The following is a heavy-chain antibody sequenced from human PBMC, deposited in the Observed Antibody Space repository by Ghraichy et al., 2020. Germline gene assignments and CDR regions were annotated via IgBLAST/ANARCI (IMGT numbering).Heavy chain of an antibody. D-gene: IGHD2-2*01. V-gene: IGHV4-34*01. Sequence: SQTLSLTCAVYGGSFSGYYWSWIRQPPGKGLGWIGEINHSVSTNYNPSLKSRVTISVDTAKNQFSLKLSSVTAAETAVYYCASEGPEIGYCSSTSCAYFDYWGQGTLVTVSS. J-gene: IGHJ4*02. CDR1: GGSFSGYY. CDR3: ASEGPEIGYCSSTSCAYFDY. CDR2: INHSVST.